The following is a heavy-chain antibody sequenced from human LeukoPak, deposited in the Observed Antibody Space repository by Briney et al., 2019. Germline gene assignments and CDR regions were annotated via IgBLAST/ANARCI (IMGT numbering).Heavy chain of an antibody. CDR3: TRVGPSTVVDY. J-gene: IGHJ4*02. Sequence: GGSLKLSCAASGFTFSDSAIHWVRQASGKGLEWVGRIRSKPQSYATAYDESLKGRFTISRDDSKNTAYLQMSSLRIEDTAVYYCTRVGPSTVVDYWGQGTQVTVSS. V-gene: IGHV3-73*01. CDR1: GFTFSDSA. D-gene: IGHD1-26*01. CDR2: IRSKPQSYAT.